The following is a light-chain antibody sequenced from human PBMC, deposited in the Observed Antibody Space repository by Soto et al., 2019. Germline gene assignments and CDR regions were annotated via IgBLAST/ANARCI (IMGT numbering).Light chain of an antibody. CDR1: QSALHSNGKTY. Sequence: DIVMTQSPLSLAVTLGEPASISCRSSQSALHSNGKTYLDWYLQKPGQSPQLLIYSAFNRASGVPDRFSGSGSGTDFTLQISRVEAEDVGVYYCMQAVQTLTFGGGTKVEIK. J-gene: IGKJ4*01. CDR3: MQAVQTLT. CDR2: SAF. V-gene: IGKV2-28*01.